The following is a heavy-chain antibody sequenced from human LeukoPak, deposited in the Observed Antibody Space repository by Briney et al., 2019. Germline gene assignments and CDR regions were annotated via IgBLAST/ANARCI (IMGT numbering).Heavy chain of an antibody. CDR3: ARVMWFGELIDY. J-gene: IGHJ4*02. CDR2: IKQDGSEK. D-gene: IGHD3-10*01. V-gene: IGHV3-7*01. Sequence: GGSLRLSCAASGFTFSSDWMSWVRQAPGKGLGWVANIKQDGSEKYYVDSVKGRFTISRDNAKNSLYLQMNSLRAEDTAVYYCARVMWFGELIDYWGQGTLVTVSS. CDR1: GFTFSSDW.